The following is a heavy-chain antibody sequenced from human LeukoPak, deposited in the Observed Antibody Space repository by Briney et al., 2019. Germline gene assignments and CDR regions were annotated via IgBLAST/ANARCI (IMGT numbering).Heavy chain of an antibody. Sequence: PSETLSLTCSVSRYSIRSDYYWGWIRQPPGKGLEWIASIYHSGYTSYNASLKSRVTLSVDTCKNQFSLNLRSVTAADTAVYYCARSGRDGSGYYLRYFDYWGQGSLVTVSS. CDR3: ARSGRDGSGYYLRYFDY. D-gene: IGHD3-22*01. J-gene: IGHJ4*02. CDR2: IYHSGYT. V-gene: IGHV4-38-2*02. CDR1: RYSIRSDYY.